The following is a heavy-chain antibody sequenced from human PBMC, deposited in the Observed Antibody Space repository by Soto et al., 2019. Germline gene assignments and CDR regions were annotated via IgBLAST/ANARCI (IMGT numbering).Heavy chain of an antibody. CDR2: INPSGGST. D-gene: IGHD5-12*01. V-gene: IGHV1-46*01. CDR3: AREGDGYNHGPSVDFDY. J-gene: IGHJ4*02. Sequence: QVQLVQSGAEVKMPGASVKVSCKASGYTFTTYYMHWVRQAPGQGLEWMGVINPSGGSTSYAQKFQGRVAVTRDTSTSTLYMELSSLRSEDTAVYYCAREGDGYNHGPSVDFDYWGQGTLVTVSS. CDR1: GYTFTTYY.